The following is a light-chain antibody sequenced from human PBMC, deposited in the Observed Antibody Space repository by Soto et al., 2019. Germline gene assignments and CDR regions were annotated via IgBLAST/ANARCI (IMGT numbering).Light chain of an antibody. CDR2: GAS. Sequence: DTQMTQSPSTLSASVGDTVTITCRARQNINNWLAWYQQKPGKVPKLLIYGASTLEDGVPSRFSGSRSGTEFTLTINRLQPDDFATYYCQRYDGYFGQGTKLEIK. V-gene: IGKV1-5*01. CDR3: QRYDGY. CDR1: QNINNW. J-gene: IGKJ2*01.